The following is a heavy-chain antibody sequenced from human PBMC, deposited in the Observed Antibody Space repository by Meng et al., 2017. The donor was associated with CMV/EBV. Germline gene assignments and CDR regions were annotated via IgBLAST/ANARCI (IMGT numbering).Heavy chain of an antibody. CDR2: IYSGGST. J-gene: IGHJ4*02. V-gene: IGHV3-53*01. CDR1: GFTVSSNY. CDR3: ARVFIGYFDY. Sequence: GESLKISCAASGFTVSSNYMSWVRQAPGKGLEWVSVIYSGGSTYYADSVKGRFTISRDNSKNTLYLQMNSLRAEDTAVYYCARVFIGYFDYWGQGTLVTVSS.